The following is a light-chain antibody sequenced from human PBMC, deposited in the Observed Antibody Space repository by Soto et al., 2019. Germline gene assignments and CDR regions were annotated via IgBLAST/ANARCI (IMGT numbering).Light chain of an antibody. CDR1: QSVTTF. CDR2: DAS. J-gene: IGKJ4*02. CDR3: QQRTNWPLT. V-gene: IGKV3-11*01. Sequence: EIVLTQSPVTLSLSPGERATLSCRASQSVTTFLAWYQQKPGQAPRLLLYDASKRATGIPARFSGSGSGTDFTLTISRLEPEDFAVYYCQQRTNWPLTFGGGTKVEIK.